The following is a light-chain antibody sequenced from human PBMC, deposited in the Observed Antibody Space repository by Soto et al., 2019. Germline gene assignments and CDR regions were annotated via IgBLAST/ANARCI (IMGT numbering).Light chain of an antibody. CDR2: AAS. J-gene: IGKJ2*01. V-gene: IGKV1-39*01. Sequence: DIQMTQSPSSLSASVGDTVTITCRASRSISVHLNWYQQKPGKVPKLLIYAASNLQSGVPLRFSGSGSETDFALTISSLQPEDFATYYCQQSYITPYTFGQGTKLEIK. CDR3: QQSYITPYT. CDR1: RSISVH.